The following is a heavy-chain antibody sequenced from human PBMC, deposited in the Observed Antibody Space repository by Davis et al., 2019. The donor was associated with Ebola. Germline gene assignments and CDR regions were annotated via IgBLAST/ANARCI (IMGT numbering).Heavy chain of an antibody. J-gene: IGHJ4*02. V-gene: IGHV3-23*01. CDR2: ISGRGGST. Sequence: GGSLRLSCAASGFTFSSYAMSWVRQAPGKGLEWVSAISGRGGSTYYADSVKGRFTISRDNSKNTLYLQMNSLRAEDTAVYYCAKDPSAMVITTGPLGYWGQGTLVTVSS. CDR1: GFTFSSYA. D-gene: IGHD5-18*01. CDR3: AKDPSAMVITTGPLGY.